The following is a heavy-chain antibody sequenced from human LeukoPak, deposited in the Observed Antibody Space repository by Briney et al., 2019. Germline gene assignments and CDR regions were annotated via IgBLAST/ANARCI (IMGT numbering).Heavy chain of an antibody. J-gene: IGHJ4*02. Sequence: GGSLRLSCAASAFTFSNHWMSWVRQAPGKGLEWVADIKEDGSEINYADSVKGRFTISRDNAKNSLYLQMNSLRVDDTALYYCARDRGYSTFDYWGQGTLVTVSS. CDR3: ARDRGYSTFDY. CDR2: IKEDGSEI. D-gene: IGHD4-23*01. CDR1: AFTFSNHW. V-gene: IGHV3-7*01.